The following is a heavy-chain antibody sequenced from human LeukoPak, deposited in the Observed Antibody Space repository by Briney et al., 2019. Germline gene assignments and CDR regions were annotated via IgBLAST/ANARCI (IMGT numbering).Heavy chain of an antibody. D-gene: IGHD3-16*01. CDR1: GGSFSGYY. CDR2: INHSGST. V-gene: IGHV4-34*01. J-gene: IGHJ6*02. Sequence: SETLSLTCAVYGGSFSGYYWSWIRQPPGKGLEWIGEINHSGSTNYNPSLKSRVTISVDTSKNQFSLKLSSVTAADTAVYYCARVQRGRSYVRAIYYYYGMDVWGQGTTVTVSS. CDR3: ARVQRGRSYVRAIYYYYGMDV.